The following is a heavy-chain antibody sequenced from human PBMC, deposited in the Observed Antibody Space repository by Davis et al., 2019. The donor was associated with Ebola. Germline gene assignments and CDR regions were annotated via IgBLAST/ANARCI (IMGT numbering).Heavy chain of an antibody. D-gene: IGHD6-13*01. CDR3: AKEEQQLVSPMDV. V-gene: IGHV3-21*04. J-gene: IGHJ6*02. CDR1: GFTFSSYS. CDR2: ISSSSSYI. Sequence: GESLKISCAASGFTFSSYSMNWVRQAPGKGLEWVSSISSSSSYIYYADSVKGRFTISRDNSKNTLYLQMNSLRAEDTAVYYCAKEEQQLVSPMDVWGQGTTVTVSS.